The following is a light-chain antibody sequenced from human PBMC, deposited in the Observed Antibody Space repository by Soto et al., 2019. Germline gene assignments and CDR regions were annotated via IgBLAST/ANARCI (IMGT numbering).Light chain of an antibody. V-gene: IGLV2-8*01. Sequence: QSALTQPPSASGSPGQSVTISWTGTSSDVGGYNYVSWYQQHPGKAPKLMIYEVSKRPSGVPDRFSGSKSGNTASLTVSGLKAEDEADYYCSSYAGSNNLVFGGGTQLTVL. CDR1: SSDVGGYNY. CDR2: EVS. J-gene: IGLJ2*01. CDR3: SSYAGSNNLV.